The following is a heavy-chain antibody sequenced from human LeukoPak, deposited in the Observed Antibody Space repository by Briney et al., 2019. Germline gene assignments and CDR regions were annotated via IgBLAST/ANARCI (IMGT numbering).Heavy chain of an antibody. Sequence: ASVKVSCKASGYTFTSYAMNGVRQAPGRGREGMGWINTNTGNPTYAQGFTERFVFPLDTSVSTAYLQISSLKAEDTAVYYCAMIAVVGMEGFYYWGQRTLVSASS. CDR3: AMIAVVGMEGFYY. CDR2: INTNTGNP. J-gene: IGHJ4*02. V-gene: IGHV7-4-1*02. D-gene: IGHD6-19*01. CDR1: GYTFTSYA.